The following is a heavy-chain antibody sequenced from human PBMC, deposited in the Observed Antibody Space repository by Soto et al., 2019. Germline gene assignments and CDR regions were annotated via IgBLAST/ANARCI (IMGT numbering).Heavy chain of an antibody. J-gene: IGHJ4*02. V-gene: IGHV1-3*01. Sequence: QVQLVQSGAEVKKPGASVKVSCKASGYTFTSYAMHWVRQAPGQRLEWMGWINAGNGNTKYSQKFQGRVTITRDTSASTAYMELSSLRSEDTAVYYCARGGGSSSGWYGITHVWGQGTLVTVSS. CDR2: INAGNGNT. CDR1: GYTFTSYA. CDR3: ARGGGSSSGWYGITHV. D-gene: IGHD6-19*01.